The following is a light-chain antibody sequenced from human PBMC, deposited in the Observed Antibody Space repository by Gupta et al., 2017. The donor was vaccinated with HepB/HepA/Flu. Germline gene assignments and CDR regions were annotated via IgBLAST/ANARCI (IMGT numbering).Light chain of an antibody. CDR3: QCYDNSRSGLL. Sequence: TISCTGSRSNIGAGYDVHWYQQLPGKAPKLLTFGADSRPSGVPDRFSGSESGTSASLTITGLLTEDEADYYCQCYDNSRSGLLFGGGTKLTVL. V-gene: IGLV1-40*01. CDR2: GAD. J-gene: IGLJ2*01. CDR1: RSNIGAGYD.